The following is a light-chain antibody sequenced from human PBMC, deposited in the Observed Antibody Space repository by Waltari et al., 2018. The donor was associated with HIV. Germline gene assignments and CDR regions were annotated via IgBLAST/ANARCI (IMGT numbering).Light chain of an antibody. CDR3: QSFDSSLTTSGVI. CDR2: ANI. CDR1: SSNIGAGYD. J-gene: IGLJ2*01. Sequence: QSVLTQPPSVSGAPGQRVTISCTGISSNIGAGYDVHWYQQLPGTAPKLLIYANINRPSGVPDRFSGSKSGSSASLAITGLQAEDEAHYYCQSFDSSLTTSGVIFGGGTKLTVL. V-gene: IGLV1-40*01.